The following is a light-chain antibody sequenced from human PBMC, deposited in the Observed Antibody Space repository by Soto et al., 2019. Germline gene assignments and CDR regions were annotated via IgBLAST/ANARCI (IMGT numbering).Light chain of an antibody. J-gene: IGKJ5*01. CDR1: QSVSRN. CDR2: GAS. V-gene: IGKV3-15*01. CDR3: QQYNNWHTIT. Sequence: EIVMTHSPSTLSVSPGERSTLSCRASQSVSRNLAWYQQKPGQAPRLLIYGASTRATGIPARFSGSGSATEFTLTISSLKSEDFAVYYCQQYNNWHTITFGQGTRLEI.